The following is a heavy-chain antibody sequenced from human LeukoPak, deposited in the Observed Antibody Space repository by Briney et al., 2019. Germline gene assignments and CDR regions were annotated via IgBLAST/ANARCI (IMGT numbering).Heavy chain of an antibody. Sequence: GGSLRLSCAASRFTFSGCWMSWVRQAPGKGLEWVANIKQDGSEKYYVDSAKGRFTISRDNSKNMLFLQMNSLIIEDTAVYYCARNSDYYDYSPQSVWGQGTLVTVS. CDR3: ARNSDYYDYSPQSV. CDR1: RFTFSGCW. D-gene: IGHD3-22*01. CDR2: IKQDGSEK. V-gene: IGHV3-7*01. J-gene: IGHJ4*02.